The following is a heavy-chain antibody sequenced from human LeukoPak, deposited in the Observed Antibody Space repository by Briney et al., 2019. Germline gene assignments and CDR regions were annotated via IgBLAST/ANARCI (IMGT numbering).Heavy chain of an antibody. Sequence: SETLSLTCTVSGGSLSKYYWTWIRQPPGKGLEWIGYIQHSGSTNYNPSLKSRATISVNTSKNQFSMNLTSVTAADTAVYYCARVQWDILGFDIWGQGARVTVSS. D-gene: IGHD1-26*01. CDR2: IQHSGST. J-gene: IGHJ3*02. CDR1: GGSLSKYY. CDR3: ARVQWDILGFDI. V-gene: IGHV4-59*01.